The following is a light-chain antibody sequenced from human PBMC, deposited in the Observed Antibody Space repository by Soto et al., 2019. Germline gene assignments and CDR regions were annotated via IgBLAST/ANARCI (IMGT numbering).Light chain of an antibody. CDR1: SSDVGGYNY. CDR3: SSYTCSSTPH. J-gene: IGLJ1*01. V-gene: IGLV2-14*01. Sequence: QSVLTQPASVSGSPGQSITISCTGTSSDVGGYNYVSWYQQHPGKAPKLMIYEVSNRPSGVSNRFSGSKSGNTASLTISGLQAEDEADYYCSSYTCSSTPHFGTGTKVTVL. CDR2: EVS.